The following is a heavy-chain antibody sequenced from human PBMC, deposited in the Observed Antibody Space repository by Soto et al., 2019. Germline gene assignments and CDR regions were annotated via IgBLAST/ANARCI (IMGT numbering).Heavy chain of an antibody. CDR1: GFTVSSNY. CDR2: IYSGGST. V-gene: IGHV3-66*04. J-gene: IGHJ6*03. D-gene: IGHD2-2*01. CDR3: SSQYCSSTSCYSYYYYYMDV. Sequence: EVQLVESGGGLVQPGGSLRISCAASGFTVSSNYMSWVRQAPGKGLEWVSVIYSGGSTYYADSVKGRFTISRDNSKNTLYLQINSLRAEDTAVYYCSSQYCSSTSCYSYYYYYMDVWGKGTTVTVSS.